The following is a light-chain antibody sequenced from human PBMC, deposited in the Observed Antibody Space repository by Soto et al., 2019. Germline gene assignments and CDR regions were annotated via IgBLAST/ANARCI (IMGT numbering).Light chain of an antibody. V-gene: IGKV3-20*01. CDR1: QSVSSDY. J-gene: IGKJ5*01. CDR3: QQYGSSHFT. Sequence: EIVLTQSPGTLSFSPGERATLSCRASQSVSSDYLAWYQQKPGQAPRLLIYGASSRATGIPDRFSGSGSGTDFTLTISRLEAADFAVYYCQQYGSSHFTFGQGTRLEIK. CDR2: GAS.